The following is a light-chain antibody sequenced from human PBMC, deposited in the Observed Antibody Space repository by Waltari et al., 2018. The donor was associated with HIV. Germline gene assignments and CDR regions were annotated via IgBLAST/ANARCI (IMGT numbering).Light chain of an antibody. CDR1: SSDVGNYTY. Sequence: QSALTQPASVSGSPGQSITISCTGTSSDVGNYTYVSWYQQHPGTAPKLMVYDVTKRTSGVSKRFSGSKSGNTASLTISGLQAEDEAEYYCCSYAGSSTFVFGGGTKLTVL. CDR3: CSYAGSSTFV. V-gene: IGLV2-23*02. CDR2: DVT. J-gene: IGLJ2*01.